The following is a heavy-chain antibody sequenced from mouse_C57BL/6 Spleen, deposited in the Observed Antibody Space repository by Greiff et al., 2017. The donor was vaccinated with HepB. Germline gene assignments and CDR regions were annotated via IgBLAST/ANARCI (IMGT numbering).Heavy chain of an antibody. CDR3: ARGTTVVATGSDYFDY. V-gene: IGHV1-82*01. Sequence: VQLQQSGPELVKPGASVKISCKASGYAFSSSWMNWVKQRPGKGLEWIGRIYPGDGDTNYNGKFKGKATLTADKSSSTAYMQLSSLTSEDSAVYFCARGTTVVATGSDYFDYWGQGTTLTVSS. D-gene: IGHD1-1*01. J-gene: IGHJ2*01. CDR2: IYPGDGDT. CDR1: GYAFSSSW.